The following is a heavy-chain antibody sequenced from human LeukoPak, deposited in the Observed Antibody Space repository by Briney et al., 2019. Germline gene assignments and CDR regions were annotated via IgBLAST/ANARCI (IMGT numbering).Heavy chain of an antibody. J-gene: IGHJ5*02. Sequence: SETLSLACIVSGGSISTGGYYWNWIRQHPGKGLEWIGEINHSGSTNYNPSLKSRVTISVDTSKNQFSLKLSSVTAADTAVYYCARVGSSGYYYSGNWFDPWGQGTLVTVSS. V-gene: IGHV4-34*01. D-gene: IGHD3-22*01. CDR3: ARVGSSGYYYSGNWFDP. CDR1: GGSISTGGYY. CDR2: INHSGST.